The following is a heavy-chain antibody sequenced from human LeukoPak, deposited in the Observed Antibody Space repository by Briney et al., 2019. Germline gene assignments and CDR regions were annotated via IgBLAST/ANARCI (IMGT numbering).Heavy chain of an antibody. Sequence: TGGSLRLSCAASGFTFSNYGMHWVRQAPGKGLDWVAFIRYDGSNQYYADSVRGRFTISRDNSKNTLYLEMNSLRADDTALYYCAKVSTTVTFNSWFAPWGQGTLVTVSS. J-gene: IGHJ5*02. V-gene: IGHV3-30*02. D-gene: IGHD4-17*01. CDR2: IRYDGSNQ. CDR3: AKVSTTVTFNSWFAP. CDR1: GFTFSNYG.